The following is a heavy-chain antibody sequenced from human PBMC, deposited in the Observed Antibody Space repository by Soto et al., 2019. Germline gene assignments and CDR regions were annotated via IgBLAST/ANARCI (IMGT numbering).Heavy chain of an antibody. CDR1: GFTFNSYA. CDR3: ARSSSGWSREGYYYYGMDV. V-gene: IGHV3-30-3*01. Sequence: QVQLVESGGGVVQPGRSLRLSCAASGFTFNSYAMHWVRQAPGKGLERVAVISNDGSNKYYADSVKGRFTISRDNSKNTLYVQMNSLRAEDRAVYYCARSSSGWSREGYYYYGMDVWGQGTTVTVSS. D-gene: IGHD6-19*01. CDR2: ISNDGSNK. J-gene: IGHJ6*02.